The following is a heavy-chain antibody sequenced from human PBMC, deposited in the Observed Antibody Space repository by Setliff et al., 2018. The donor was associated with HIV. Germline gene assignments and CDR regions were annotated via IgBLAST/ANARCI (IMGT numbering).Heavy chain of an antibody. Sequence: ASETLSLTCAVYGGSFSDYYWTWIRQPPGEGLEWIGEIHHTGSTNYNPSLKSRVTISADTSKKHFSLKLSSVTAADTAMYYCARADIYGYVDFWGQGTLVTVSS. J-gene: IGHJ4*02. D-gene: IGHD5-18*01. V-gene: IGHV4-34*01. CDR1: GGSFSDYY. CDR2: IHHTGST. CDR3: ARADIYGYVDF.